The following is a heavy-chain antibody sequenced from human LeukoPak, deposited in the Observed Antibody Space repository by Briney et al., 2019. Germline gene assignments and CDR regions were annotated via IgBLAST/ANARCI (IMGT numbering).Heavy chain of an antibody. J-gene: IGHJ3*02. CDR3: ARWSSDYVWGSYRHTSFDAFDI. Sequence: PGRSLRLSCAASGFTFSSYAMHGVRQAPGKGLEWVAVISYDGSNKYYADSVKGRFTISRDNSKNTLYLQMNSLRAEDTAVYYCARWSSDYVWGSYRHTSFDAFDIWGQGTMVTVSS. CDR1: GFTFSSYA. CDR2: ISYDGSNK. V-gene: IGHV3-30*04. D-gene: IGHD3-16*02.